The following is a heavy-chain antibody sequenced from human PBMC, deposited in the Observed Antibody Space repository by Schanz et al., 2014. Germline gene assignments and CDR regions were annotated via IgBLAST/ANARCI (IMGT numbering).Heavy chain of an antibody. D-gene: IGHD3-10*01. CDR2: IKQDGNEK. Sequence: VQLVESGGGVVQPGRSLRLSCVASGFTFSSYGMHWVRQAPGKGLEWVAIIKQDGNEKYYADAVKGRFTISRDNTKNALKLLMNSQRAVDAAVNVGAGDHGSDGDGKGLGYWGQGTLVTVSS. CDR3: AGDHGSDGDGKGLGY. V-gene: IGHV3-7*01. J-gene: IGHJ4*02. CDR1: GFTFSSYG.